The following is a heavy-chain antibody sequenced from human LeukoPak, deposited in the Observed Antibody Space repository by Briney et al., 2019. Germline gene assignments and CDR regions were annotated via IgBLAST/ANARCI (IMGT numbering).Heavy chain of an antibody. V-gene: IGHV3-48*01. CDR3: ASHSFGPFDY. D-gene: IGHD3-3*01. Sequence: GGSLRLSCAASGFTFSSYSMNWVRQAPGKGLEWVSYISSSSSTIYYADSVKGRFTISRDNAKNSLYLQMNSLRAEDTAVYYCASHSFGPFDYWGQGTLVTVSS. CDR1: GFTFSSYS. J-gene: IGHJ4*02. CDR2: ISSSSSTI.